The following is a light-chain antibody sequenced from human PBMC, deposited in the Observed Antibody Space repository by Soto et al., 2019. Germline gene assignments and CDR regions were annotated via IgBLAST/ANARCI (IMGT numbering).Light chain of an antibody. CDR2: LGS. J-gene: IGKJ3*01. CDR1: QSLLHSNGYNY. CDR3: MQALQTRIFT. Sequence: DIVMTQSPLSLPVTPGEPASISCRSSQSLLHSNGYNYLDWYLQKPWQSPQLLIYLGSNRASGVPDRFSGSGSGTDFTLKISRVEAEDVGVYYCMQALQTRIFTFGPGTKVDIK. V-gene: IGKV2-28*01.